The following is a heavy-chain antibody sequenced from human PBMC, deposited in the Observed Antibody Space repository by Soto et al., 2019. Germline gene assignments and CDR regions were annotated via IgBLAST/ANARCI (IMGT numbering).Heavy chain of an antibody. CDR3: AKIVRGRYNWNLVDY. V-gene: IGHV3-23*01. CDR1: GFTFSSYA. D-gene: IGHD1-20*01. CDR2: ISGSGGST. Sequence: PGGSLRLSCAASGFTFSSYAMSWVRQAPGKGLEWVSAISGSGGSTYYADSVKGRFTISRDNSKNTLYLQMNSLRAEDTAVYYWAKIVRGRYNWNLVDYWRQGTLVTVSS. J-gene: IGHJ4*02.